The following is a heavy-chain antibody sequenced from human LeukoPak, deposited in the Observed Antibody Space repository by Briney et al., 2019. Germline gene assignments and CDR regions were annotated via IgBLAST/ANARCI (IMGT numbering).Heavy chain of an antibody. Sequence: GESLKISCQGSGYSFTSYWISWVRQMPGKGLEWMGRIDPSDSYTTYSPSFQGHVTISADKSISTAYLQWSGLKASDTAMYYWPNHLRGGRKEFTSWGQGTLVTVSS. CDR3: PNHLRGGRKEFTS. V-gene: IGHV5-10-1*01. CDR1: GYSFTSYW. D-gene: IGHD1-14*01. J-gene: IGHJ5*02. CDR2: IDPSDSYT.